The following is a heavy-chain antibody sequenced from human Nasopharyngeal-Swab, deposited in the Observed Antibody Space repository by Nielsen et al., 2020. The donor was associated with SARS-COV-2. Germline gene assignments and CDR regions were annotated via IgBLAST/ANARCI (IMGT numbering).Heavy chain of an antibody. V-gene: IGHV3-53*01. D-gene: IGHD3-22*01. Sequence: VRQAPGKGSEWVSVIYSGGSTYSADSMKGRVTISRDNSKNTLYLQMNSLRAEDTAVYYCARGAYDSSGYFWDYWGQGTLVTVSS. CDR2: IYSGGST. CDR3: ARGAYDSSGYFWDY. J-gene: IGHJ4*02.